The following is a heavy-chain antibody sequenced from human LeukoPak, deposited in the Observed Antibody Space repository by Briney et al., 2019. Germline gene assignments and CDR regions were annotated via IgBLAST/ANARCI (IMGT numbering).Heavy chain of an antibody. CDR1: GYTLTELS. CDR2: FDPEDGEI. V-gene: IGHV1-24*01. D-gene: IGHD1-26*01. CDR3: ATVVGATYFYY. J-gene: IGHJ4*02. Sequence: ASVKVSCKVSGYTLTELSMHWVRQAPGKGLEWMGGFDPEDGEIIYAQKFQGRVTMTEDTSTDTAYVDLSSLRSEGTAVYYCATVVGATYFYYWGQGTLVTVSS.